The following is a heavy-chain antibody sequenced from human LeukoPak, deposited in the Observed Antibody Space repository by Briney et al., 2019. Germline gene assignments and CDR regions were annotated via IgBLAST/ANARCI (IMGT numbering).Heavy chain of an antibody. D-gene: IGHD4/OR15-4a*01. V-gene: IGHV3-74*03. CDR2: IKTDGSDM. CDR1: GFTFSNYW. CDR3: ARDTLGEGEDANYAVYYFDY. J-gene: IGHJ4*02. Sequence: GGSLRLSCAAAGFTFSNYWMHWVRQAPGKGLVWVAAIKTDGSDMQYADSVKGRFAISRDNAKNTVYLQMNSLRADDTAVYYCARDTLGEGEDANYAVYYFDYWGQGTVVTVSS.